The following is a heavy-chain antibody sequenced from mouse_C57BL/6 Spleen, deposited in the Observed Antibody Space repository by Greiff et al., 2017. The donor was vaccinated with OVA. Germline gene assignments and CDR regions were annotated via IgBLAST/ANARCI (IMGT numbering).Heavy chain of an antibody. CDR1: GYSITSGYD. CDR3: ARAGIYYGYSWFAY. CDR2: ITYSATT. Sequence: EVKLVESGPGMVKPSQSLSLTCTVTGYSITSGYDWHWIRHFPGNKLEWMGYITYSATTNYNPSLKSRISITHDTSKNHFFLKLNSVTTEDTATYYCARAGIYYGYSWFAYWGQGTLVTVSA. J-gene: IGHJ3*01. D-gene: IGHD2-2*01. V-gene: IGHV3-1*01.